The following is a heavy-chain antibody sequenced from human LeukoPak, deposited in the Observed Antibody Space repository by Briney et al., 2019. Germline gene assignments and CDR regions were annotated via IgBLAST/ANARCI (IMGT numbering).Heavy chain of an antibody. J-gene: IGHJ1*01. CDR1: GGSITSYF. D-gene: IGHD2/OR15-2a*01. Sequence: SAPLSLTCTVSGGSITSYFWTWIRPPPGKGLEWIGYIYHSGTTNYNPSLKSRVSISADTSKNQFSLKLTSVTAADTAMYYCAQKAPFSPAYSQQWGQGTLVTV. CDR3: AQKAPFSPAYSQQ. V-gene: IGHV4-59*01. CDR2: IYHSGTT.